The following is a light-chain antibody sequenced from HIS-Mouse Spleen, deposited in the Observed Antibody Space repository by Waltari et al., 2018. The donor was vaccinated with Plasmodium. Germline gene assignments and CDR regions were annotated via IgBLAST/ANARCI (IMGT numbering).Light chain of an antibody. J-gene: IGKJ3*01. CDR2: GAS. CDR1: QSVSSN. CDR3: QQYNNWSFT. Sequence: EIVMTQSPATLSVSPGARAPLSSRASQSVSSNLAGYQQKPGQAPRLLIYGASTRATGIPARFSGSGSGTEFTLTISSLQSEDFAVYYCQQYNNWSFTFGPGTKVDIK. V-gene: IGKV3-15*01.